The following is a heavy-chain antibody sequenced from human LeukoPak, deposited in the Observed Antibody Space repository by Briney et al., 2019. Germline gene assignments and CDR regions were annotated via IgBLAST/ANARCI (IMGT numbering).Heavy chain of an antibody. CDR3: ANEPKGEPDAFDI. J-gene: IGHJ3*02. D-gene: IGHD3-16*01. Sequence: GGSLRLSCAASGFTFSSCGMHWVRQAPGKGLEWVAFIRYDGSNKYYADSVKGRFTISRDNSKNTLYLQMNSLRAEDTAVYYCANEPKGEPDAFDIWGQGTMVTVSS. CDR2: IRYDGSNK. V-gene: IGHV3-30*02. CDR1: GFTFSSCG.